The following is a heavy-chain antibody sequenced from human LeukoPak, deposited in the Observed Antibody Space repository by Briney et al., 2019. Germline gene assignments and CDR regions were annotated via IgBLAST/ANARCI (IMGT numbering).Heavy chain of an antibody. D-gene: IGHD3-22*01. CDR1: GFTVSSNY. V-gene: IGHV3-66*01. J-gene: IGHJ4*02. CDR3: ARGGYDSSGYYSPLDY. CDR2: IYSGGST. Sequence: GGSLRLSCAASGFTVSSNYMSWVRQAPGKGLEWVSVIYSGGSTYYADSVKGRFTISRDNSKNTLYLQMNSLRAEDTAVYYCARGGYDSSGYYSPLDYWGQGTLVTVSS.